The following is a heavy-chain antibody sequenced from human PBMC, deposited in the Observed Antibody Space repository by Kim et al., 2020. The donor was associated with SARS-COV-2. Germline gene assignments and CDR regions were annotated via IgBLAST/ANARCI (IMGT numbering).Heavy chain of an antibody. D-gene: IGHD3-22*01. J-gene: IGHJ6*02. V-gene: IGHV4-34*01. CDR2: INHSGST. CDR1: GGSFSGYY. CDR3: ARGRNYYDSSGYYYVRTWYYGMDV. Sequence: SETLSLTCAVYGGSFSGYYWSWIRQPPGKGLEWIGEINHSGSTNYNPSLKSRVTISVDTSKNQFSLKLSSVTAADTAVYYCARGRNYYDSSGYYYVRTWYYGMDVWGQGTTVTVSS.